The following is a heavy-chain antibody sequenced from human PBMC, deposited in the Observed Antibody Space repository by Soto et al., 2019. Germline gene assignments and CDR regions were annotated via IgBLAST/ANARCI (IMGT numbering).Heavy chain of an antibody. CDR2: IYYSGST. J-gene: IGHJ4*02. Sequence: QVQLQESGPGLVKPSETLSLTCTVSGGSISSYYWSWIRQPPVKGLEWIGYIYYSGSTNYNPSLKSRVTISVDTSKNQFSLKLSSVTAADTAVYSCARRYGGGFDYWGQGTLVTVSS. D-gene: IGHD3-10*01. V-gene: IGHV4-59*08. CDR3: ARRYGGGFDY. CDR1: GGSISSYY.